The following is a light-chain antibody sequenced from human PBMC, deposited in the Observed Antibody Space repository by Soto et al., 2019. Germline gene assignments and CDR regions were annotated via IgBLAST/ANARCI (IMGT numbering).Light chain of an antibody. J-gene: IGLJ3*02. V-gene: IGLV2-14*01. Sequence: QSVLTQPVSVSASPGQSIAISCAGTSSDIGKYDYVSWYQHHPGNAPKLVISAVSRRSSGISDRFSGSKSGNTATLTISGLQAEDEADYYCSSYTSSTTQVFGGGTRVAV. CDR1: SSDIGKYDY. CDR2: AVS. CDR3: SSYTSSTTQV.